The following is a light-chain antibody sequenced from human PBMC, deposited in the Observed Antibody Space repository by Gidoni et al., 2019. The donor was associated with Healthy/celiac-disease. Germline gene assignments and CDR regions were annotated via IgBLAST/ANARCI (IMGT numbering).Light chain of an antibody. CDR1: QSVSSH. V-gene: IGKV3-11*01. CDR2: DAS. CDR3: QQRSNWPLT. J-gene: IGKJ3*01. Sequence: EIVLTQSPATLSLSTGERATLSCRPSQSVSSHLAWYQQEPGQAPRLLIYDASNMATGIPSRFSGSGSGTDFTLTISSLEPEDFAVYYCQQRSNWPLTFGPGTKVDIK.